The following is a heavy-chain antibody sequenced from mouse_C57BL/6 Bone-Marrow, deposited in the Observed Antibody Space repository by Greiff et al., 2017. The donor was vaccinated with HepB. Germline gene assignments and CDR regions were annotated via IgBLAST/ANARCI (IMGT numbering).Heavy chain of an antibody. J-gene: IGHJ4*01. CDR1: GFTFSSYA. D-gene: IGHD1-3*01. CDR3: AREGVKDYAMDY. CDR2: ISDGGSYT. Sequence: EVMLVESGGGLVKPGGSLKLSCAASGFTFSSYAMSWVRQTPEKRLEWVATISDGGSYTYYPDNVKGRFTISRDNAKNNLYLQMSHLKSEDTAMYYCAREGVKDYAMDYWGQGTSVTVSS. V-gene: IGHV5-4*01.